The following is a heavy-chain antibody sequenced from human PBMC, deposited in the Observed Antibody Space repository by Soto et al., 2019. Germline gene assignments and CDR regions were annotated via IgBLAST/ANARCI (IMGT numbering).Heavy chain of an antibody. J-gene: IGHJ4*02. D-gene: IGHD6-13*01. V-gene: IGHV4-59*01. CDR1: GGSISSYY. CDR2: IYYSGST. Sequence: QVQLQESGPGLVKPSETLSLTCTVSGGSISSYYWSWIRQPPGKGPEWIGYIYYSGSTNYNPSLNSRVTISVDTSKNKFSLKVSSVTAADTAVYYCACRYGTVFDYWGQGTLVTVSS. CDR3: ACRYGTVFDY.